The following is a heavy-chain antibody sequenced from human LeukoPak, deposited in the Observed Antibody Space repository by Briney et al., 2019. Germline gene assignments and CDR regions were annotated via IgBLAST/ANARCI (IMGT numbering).Heavy chain of an antibody. J-gene: IGHJ6*02. V-gene: IGHV3-7*03. CDR2: INSDGSEG. CDR3: ARSSYSSSSSV. D-gene: IGHD6-6*01. CDR1: GFTFSGFW. Sequence: PGGSLRLSCAVSGFTFSGFWMSWSRQAPGKGLEWVASINSDGSEGYYADVVKGRFTISRDNAKNSLYLQINSLRAEDTAVCYCARSSYSSSSSVWGQGTTVTVSS.